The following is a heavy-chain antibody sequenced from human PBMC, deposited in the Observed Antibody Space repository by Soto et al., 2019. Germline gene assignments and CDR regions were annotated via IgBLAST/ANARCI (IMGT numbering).Heavy chain of an antibody. CDR3: ARDGSQLHYYFDY. CDR1: GGTFSSYA. Sequence: ASVKVSCKASGGTFSSYAISWVRQAPGQGLEWMGGIIPIFGTANYAQKFQGRVTITADESTSTAYMELSSLRSEDTAVYYCARDGSQLHYYFDYWGQGTLVTVSS. D-gene: IGHD2-2*01. J-gene: IGHJ4*02. V-gene: IGHV1-69*13. CDR2: IIPIFGTA.